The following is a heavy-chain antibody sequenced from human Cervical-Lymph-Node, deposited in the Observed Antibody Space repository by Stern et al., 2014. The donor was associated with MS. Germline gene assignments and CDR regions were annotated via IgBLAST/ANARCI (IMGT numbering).Heavy chain of an antibody. D-gene: IGHD6-6*01. J-gene: IGHJ6*02. CDR3: ARGKSIAGRAYFYYGLDV. CDR2: TYYSGST. CDR1: GDSITSYY. Sequence: VQLVESGPGLAKTSETLSLTCTVSGDSITSYYWSWIRQPPGKGLEFIGYTYYSGSTNYNPSLKSRVTISLDTSKNQIPLELRSVTAADTAVYFCARGKSIAGRAYFYYGLDVWGQGTTVTVSS. V-gene: IGHV4-59*08.